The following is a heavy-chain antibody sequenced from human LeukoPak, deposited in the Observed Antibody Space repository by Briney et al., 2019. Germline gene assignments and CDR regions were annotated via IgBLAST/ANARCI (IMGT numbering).Heavy chain of an antibody. J-gene: IGHJ4*02. Sequence: GGSLSLSCASSGFTFTYYDMGWVRQAPGKGLDWVSAISGNGGGTDYADSVKGRFTISRDNSKNTLYLQMSSLRAEDTAVYYCAKNVPGRAIDYWGQGTLVTVSS. D-gene: IGHD2-15*01. CDR3: AKNVPGRAIDY. CDR1: GFTFTYYD. CDR2: ISGNGGGT. V-gene: IGHV3-23*01.